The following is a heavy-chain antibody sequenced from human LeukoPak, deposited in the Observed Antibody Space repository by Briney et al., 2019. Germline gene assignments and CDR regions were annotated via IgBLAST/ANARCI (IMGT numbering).Heavy chain of an antibody. J-gene: IGHJ3*02. V-gene: IGHV4-31*03. CDR2: IYYSGTT. Sequence: PSETLSLTCTVSGGSISSGGYYWSWLRQHPGKGLEWIAYIYYSGTTYYNPSLKSRVTISVDTAKNQFSLKLSSVTAADTAVYYCARDGQRDPIAAVEPHAFDIWGQGTMVTVSS. CDR3: ARDGQRDPIAAVEPHAFDI. CDR1: GGSISSGGYY. D-gene: IGHD6-13*01.